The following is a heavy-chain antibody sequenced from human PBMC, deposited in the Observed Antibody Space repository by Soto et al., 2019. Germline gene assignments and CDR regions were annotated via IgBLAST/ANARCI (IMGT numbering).Heavy chain of an antibody. J-gene: IGHJ1*01. V-gene: IGHV3-23*01. D-gene: IGHD3-3*01. Sequence: PGGSLRLSFGASGFTFSSYAMSWVRQAPGKGLEGVSAISGSGGSTYYADSVKGRFTISRDNSKNTLYLQMNSLRAEDTAVYYCAKDPFNPMNRSGYPSLWGQGTLVTVSS. CDR3: AKDPFNPMNRSGYPSL. CDR2: ISGSGGST. CDR1: GFTFSSYA.